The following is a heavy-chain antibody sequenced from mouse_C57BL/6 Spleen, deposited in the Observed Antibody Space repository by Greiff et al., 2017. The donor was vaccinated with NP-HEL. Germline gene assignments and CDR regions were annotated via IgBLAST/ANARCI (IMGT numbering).Heavy chain of an antibody. CDR2: IYPGDGDT. J-gene: IGHJ4*01. CDR3: ARGYYSKDYAMDY. CDR1: GYAFSSYW. Sequence: QVQLKESGAELVKPGASVKISCKASGYAFSSYWMNWVKQRPGKGLEWIGQIYPGDGDTNYNGKFKGKATLTADKSSSTAYMQLSSLTSEDSAVYFCARGYYSKDYAMDYRGQGTSVTVSS. D-gene: IGHD2-5*01. V-gene: IGHV1-80*01.